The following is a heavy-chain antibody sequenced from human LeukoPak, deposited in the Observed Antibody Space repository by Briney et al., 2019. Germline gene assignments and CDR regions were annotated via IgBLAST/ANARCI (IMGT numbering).Heavy chain of an antibody. Sequence: SSVNVSCKASGCTFSSYAISWVRQAPGQGLEWMGRIIPIFGIANYAQKFQGRVTITADKSTSTAYMELSSLRSEDTAVYYCARDFYDSPTFDPWGQGTLVTVSS. D-gene: IGHD3-16*01. CDR1: GCTFSSYA. CDR2: IIPIFGIA. J-gene: IGHJ5*02. V-gene: IGHV1-69*04. CDR3: ARDFYDSPTFDP.